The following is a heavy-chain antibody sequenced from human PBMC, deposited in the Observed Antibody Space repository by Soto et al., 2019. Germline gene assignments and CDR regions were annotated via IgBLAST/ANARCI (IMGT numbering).Heavy chain of an antibody. CDR3: SRETLWFGESPKS. J-gene: IGHJ4*02. V-gene: IGHV3-74*01. D-gene: IGHD3-10*01. CDR1: GFTFGSYW. Sequence: EVHLVESGGGSVQPGWSLRISCGASGFTFGSYWMDWVRQAPGKGLVWVSRINGDGRITTYADSVKGRFTISRDNAGSTLYLQMNSLRVDDTAVYYCSRETLWFGESPKSGGQGTLVTVSS. CDR2: INGDGRIT.